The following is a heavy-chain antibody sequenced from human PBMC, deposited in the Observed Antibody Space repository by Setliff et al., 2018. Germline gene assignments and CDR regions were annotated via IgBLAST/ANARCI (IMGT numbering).Heavy chain of an antibody. CDR1: GYTFTTYA. CDR3: VRASRFGTIKYRGDYYMDV. CDR2: INTNTGNP. Sequence: ASVKVSCKASGYTFTTYAISWMRQAPGQGLEWMGWINTNTGNPSYAQGFTGRFVFSLDTSVSTAYLQISSLKAEDTALYYCVRASRFGTIKYRGDYYMDVWGKGTTVTVLL. V-gene: IGHV7-4-1*02. J-gene: IGHJ6*03. D-gene: IGHD3-10*01.